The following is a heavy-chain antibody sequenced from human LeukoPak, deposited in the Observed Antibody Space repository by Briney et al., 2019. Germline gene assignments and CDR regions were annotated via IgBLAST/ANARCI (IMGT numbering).Heavy chain of an antibody. CDR3: ARAAAGTGDYDY. V-gene: IGHV3-21*01. CDR1: GFTFSSYA. Sequence: GGSLRLSCAASGFTFSSYAMSWARQAPGKGLEWVSSISSSSSYIYYADSVKGRFTISRDNAKNSLYLQMNSLRAEDTAVYYCARAAAGTGDYDYWGQGTLVTVSS. J-gene: IGHJ4*02. CDR2: ISSSSSYI. D-gene: IGHD6-13*01.